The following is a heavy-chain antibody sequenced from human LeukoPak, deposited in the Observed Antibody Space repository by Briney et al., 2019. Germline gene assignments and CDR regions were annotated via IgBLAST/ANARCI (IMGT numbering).Heavy chain of an antibody. J-gene: IGHJ4*02. D-gene: IGHD3-16*01. Sequence: SETLSLTCTVSGGSISNYYWSWIRQPPGKGLEWIGFIFHSGSTNYNPSLKSRVSLSIDTAKNQFSLKLNSVTAADTALYYCARSGGYATTWDYWGQGTLVTVSS. V-gene: IGHV4-59*08. CDR2: IFHSGST. CDR1: GGSISNYY. CDR3: ARSGGYATTWDY.